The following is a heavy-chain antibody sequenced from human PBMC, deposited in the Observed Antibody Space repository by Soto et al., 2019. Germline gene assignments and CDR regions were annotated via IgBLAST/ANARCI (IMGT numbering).Heavy chain of an antibody. Sequence: QVQLVQSGAEVKKPGASVYVSCKASGYTFTDYYLHWVRQAPGQGLEWMGWINPNVGGTNYARKFQGSVTMTRDTAISTVYMKLTRLRPDDTATYYCARGGREVPRIPYDTWGQGTLVTVSS. V-gene: IGHV1-2*02. D-gene: IGHD3-16*01. CDR1: GYTFTDYY. CDR3: ARGGREVPRIPYDT. CDR2: INPNVGGT. J-gene: IGHJ5*02.